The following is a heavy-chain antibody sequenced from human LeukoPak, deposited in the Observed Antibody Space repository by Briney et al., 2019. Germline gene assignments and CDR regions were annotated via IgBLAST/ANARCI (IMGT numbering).Heavy chain of an antibody. Sequence: PGRSLRLSCAASGFTFSSYAMHWVRQAPGKGLEWVSYISSSSSTIYYADSVKGRFTISRDNAKNSLYLQMNSLRAEDTAVYYCARSNSGSYNYWGQGTLVTVSS. CDR2: ISSSSSTI. CDR3: ARSNSGSYNY. D-gene: IGHD1-26*01. CDR1: GFTFSSYA. J-gene: IGHJ4*02. V-gene: IGHV3-48*04.